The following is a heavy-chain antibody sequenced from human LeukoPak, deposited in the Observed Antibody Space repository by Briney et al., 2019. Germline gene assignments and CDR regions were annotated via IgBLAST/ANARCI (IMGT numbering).Heavy chain of an antibody. CDR1: GFTFSSYS. CDR2: ISSSSSYI. D-gene: IGHD3-10*01. J-gene: IGHJ4*02. Sequence: GGSLRLSCAASGFTFSSYSMNWVRQAPGKGLEWVSSISSSSSYIYYADSVKGRFTISRDNAKNSLYLQMNSLRAEDTAVYYCARGAMLRGVIMGPFDYWGQGTLVTVSS. CDR3: ARGAMLRGVIMGPFDY. V-gene: IGHV3-21*01.